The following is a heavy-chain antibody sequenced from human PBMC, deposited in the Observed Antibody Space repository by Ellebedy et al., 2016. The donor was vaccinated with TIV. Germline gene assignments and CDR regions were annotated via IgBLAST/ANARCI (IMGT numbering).Heavy chain of an antibody. D-gene: IGHD6-19*01. J-gene: IGHJ5*02. CDR2: ISGGGDST. CDR3: AKDRGSGWYENWFDP. CDR1: GFTFSSFA. V-gene: IGHV3-23*01. Sequence: GESLKISCAVSGFTFSSFAMNWLRQVPGKGLEWVSGISGGGDSTNYADSVKDRFTISRDNSKNTLYLQMDSLRAEDTALYYCAKDRGSGWYENWFDPWGQGTLVIVSS.